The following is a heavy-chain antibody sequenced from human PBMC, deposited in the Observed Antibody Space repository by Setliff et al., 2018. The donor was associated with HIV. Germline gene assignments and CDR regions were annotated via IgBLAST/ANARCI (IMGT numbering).Heavy chain of an antibody. CDR2: ISGSGSGV. D-gene: IGHD3-16*01. Sequence: PGGSLRLSCAASGFTFSSYSMNWVRQSPGKGLEWVSYISGSGSGVDYADSVKGRFTVSRDNARSSLYLQLNSLRSEDTAVYYCARDLIWGFDYWGQGTPVNVSS. CDR3: ARDLIWGFDY. CDR1: GFTFSSYS. V-gene: IGHV3-48*01. J-gene: IGHJ4*02.